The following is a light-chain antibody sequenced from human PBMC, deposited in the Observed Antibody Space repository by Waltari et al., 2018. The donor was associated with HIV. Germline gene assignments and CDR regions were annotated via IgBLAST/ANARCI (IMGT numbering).Light chain of an antibody. J-gene: IGKJ2*01. Sequence: DIVMTQSPDSLAVSLGETSTIHCKSSQSVLYSSNNKNYLAWYQQKPGRPPKLLIYWASTRESGVPDRFSGSGYETHFTLTISSLQPEDVAVYYCQQYVRKRTFGQGTRLEI. V-gene: IGKV4-1*01. CDR1: QSVLYSSNNKNY. CDR2: WAS. CDR3: QQYVRKRT.